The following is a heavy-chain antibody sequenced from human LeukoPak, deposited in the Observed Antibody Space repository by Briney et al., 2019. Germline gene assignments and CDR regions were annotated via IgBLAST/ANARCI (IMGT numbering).Heavy chain of an antibody. CDR1: GYSISSGYY. CDR3: SRGGYIYGGHNWFDP. D-gene: IGHD5-18*01. Sequence: SETLSLTCTVSGYSISSGYYWSWIRQPPGKGLEWIGYIYYSGSTNYNPSLKSRVTISVDTSKNQFSLKLSSVTAADTAVYYCSRGGYIYGGHNWFDPWGQGTLVTVSS. CDR2: IYYSGST. V-gene: IGHV4-61*01. J-gene: IGHJ5*02.